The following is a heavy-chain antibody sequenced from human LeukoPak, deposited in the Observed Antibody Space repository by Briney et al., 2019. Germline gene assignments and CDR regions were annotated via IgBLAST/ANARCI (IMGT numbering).Heavy chain of an antibody. D-gene: IGHD3-9*01. CDR1: GGSISSGNW. CDR3: ARCGSDYDILTGYYSEYYYYYMDV. J-gene: IGHJ6*03. V-gene: IGHV4-4*02. Sequence: SETLSLTCAVSGGSISSGNWWNWVRQPPGKGLEWIGQIYHSGSTNYNPSLKSRVTISVDTSKNQFSLKLSSVTAADTAVYYCARCGSDYDILTGYYSEYYYYYMDVWGKGTTVTISS. CDR2: IYHSGST.